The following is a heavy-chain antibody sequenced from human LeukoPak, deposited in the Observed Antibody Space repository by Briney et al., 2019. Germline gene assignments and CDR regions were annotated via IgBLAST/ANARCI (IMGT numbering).Heavy chain of an antibody. V-gene: IGHV4-30-2*01. CDR2: IYHSGST. D-gene: IGHD1-1*01. CDR3: ARFIPTTGYKSFDP. Sequence: SETLSLTCTVSGGSISSGSYYWGWIRQPPGKGLEWIGYIYHSGSTYYSPSLKSRVTISVDRSKNQFSLKLSSVTAADTAVYYCARFIPTTGYKSFDPWGQGTLVTVSS. CDR1: GGSISSGSYY. J-gene: IGHJ5*02.